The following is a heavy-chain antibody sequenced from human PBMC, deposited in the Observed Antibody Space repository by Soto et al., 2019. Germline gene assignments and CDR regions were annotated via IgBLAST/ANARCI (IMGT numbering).Heavy chain of an antibody. CDR3: ARDMFSSTVNKGVVYYYYGMDV. CDR2: INPNSGGT. D-gene: IGHD4-17*01. J-gene: IGHJ6*02. Sequence: ASVKVSCKASGYTFTGYYMHWVRQAPGQGLEWMGWINPNSGGTNYAQKFQGWVTMTRDTSISTAYMELSRLRSDDTAVYYCARDMFSSTVNKGVVYYYYGMDVWGQGTTVTVSS. CDR1: GYTFTGYY. V-gene: IGHV1-2*04.